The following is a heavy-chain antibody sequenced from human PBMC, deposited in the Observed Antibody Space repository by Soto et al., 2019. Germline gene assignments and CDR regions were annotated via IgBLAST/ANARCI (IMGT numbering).Heavy chain of an antibody. J-gene: IGHJ4*02. V-gene: IGHV4-34*01. CDR3: ARDLEQQLVRFIDY. Sequence: SETLSLTCAVYGGSFSGYYWSWIRQPPGKGLEWIGEINHSGSTNYNPSLKSRVTISVDTSKNQFSLKLSSVTAADTAVYYCARDLEQQLVRFIDYWGQGTLVTVSS. CDR1: GGSFSGYY. D-gene: IGHD6-13*01. CDR2: INHSGST.